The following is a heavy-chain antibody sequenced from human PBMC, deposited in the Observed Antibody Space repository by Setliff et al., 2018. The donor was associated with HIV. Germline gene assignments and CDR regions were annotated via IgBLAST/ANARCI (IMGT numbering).Heavy chain of an antibody. J-gene: IGHJ3*02. D-gene: IGHD5-18*01. CDR3: ARDDSNGNTDAFDI. Sequence: GGSLRLSCAASGFSFSSYWMSWVRQAPGKGLEWVADIKQDGSKAYYMDSVKGRFTISRDNPKNSLYLQMTSLRAEDTAVYYCARDDSNGNTDAFDIWGQGTTVTVSS. V-gene: IGHV3-7*04. CDR2: IKQDGSKA. CDR1: GFSFSSYW.